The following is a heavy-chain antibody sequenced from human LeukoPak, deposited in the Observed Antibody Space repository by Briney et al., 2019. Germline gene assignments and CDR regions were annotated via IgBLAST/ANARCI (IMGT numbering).Heavy chain of an antibody. J-gene: IGHJ4*02. CDR3: ASIAVAGNFDY. CDR1: GFTFSDYY. Sequence: GGSLRLSCVASGFTFSDYYMSWIRQAPGKGLEWVSYISHSGSTIYYADSVKGRFTISRDNAKNSLYLQMNSLRAEDTAVYYCASIAVAGNFDYWGQGTLVTVSS. D-gene: IGHD6-19*01. CDR2: ISHSGSTI. V-gene: IGHV3-11*04.